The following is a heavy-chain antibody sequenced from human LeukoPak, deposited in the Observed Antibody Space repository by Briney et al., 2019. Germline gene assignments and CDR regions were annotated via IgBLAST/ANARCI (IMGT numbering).Heavy chain of an antibody. Sequence: SETLSLTCDVSGDSFSSSNWWSWVRQPPGKGLEWIGEIYHTGSTIYNPSLKSRVTISVDKSKNQFSLSLNSVTAADTAVYYCAKENAFRVFDYWGQGILVSVSS. CDR2: IYHTGST. CDR1: GDSFSSSNW. J-gene: IGHJ4*02. CDR3: AKENAFRVFDY. V-gene: IGHV4-4*02. D-gene: IGHD3-3*02.